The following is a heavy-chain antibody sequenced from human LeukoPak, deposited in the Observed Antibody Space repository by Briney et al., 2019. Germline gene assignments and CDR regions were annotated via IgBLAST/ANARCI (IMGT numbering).Heavy chain of an antibody. CDR2: INHSGNT. CDR1: GGSFSGYY. Sequence: PSETLSLTCAVYGGSFSGYYWSWIRQAPGKGLEWIGEINHSGNTNYNPSLRSRVTISVDTAKNQFSLKLGSVTAADTAVYYCARVLKYSGSYYCDYWGQGTLVTVSS. D-gene: IGHD1-26*01. CDR3: ARVLKYSGSYYCDY. J-gene: IGHJ4*02. V-gene: IGHV4-34*01.